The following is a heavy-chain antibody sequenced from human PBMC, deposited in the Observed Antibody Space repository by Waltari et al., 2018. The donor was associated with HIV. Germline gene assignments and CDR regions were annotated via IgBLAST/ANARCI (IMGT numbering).Heavy chain of an antibody. V-gene: IGHV3-7*03. Sequence: EVQLVESGGGLVQPGGCLRLSCEVSGFIFSDHWMSWVRQAPGMGPQWVANIKQDGSEKYYADSVRGRFTISRDNAKKSLFLQMNDLRVEDTAVYYCTRGGTTSYPYWGQGTLVMVSS. CDR2: IKQDGSEK. D-gene: IGHD1-1*01. J-gene: IGHJ4*02. CDR1: GFIFSDHW. CDR3: TRGGTTSYPY.